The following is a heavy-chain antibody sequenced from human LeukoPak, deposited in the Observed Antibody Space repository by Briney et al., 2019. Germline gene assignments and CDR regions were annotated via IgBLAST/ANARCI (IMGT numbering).Heavy chain of an antibody. CDR3: ARARFYYYGSGIYGMDV. CDR1: GFTFSSYS. J-gene: IGHJ6*02. V-gene: IGHV3-21*04. Sequence: GGSLRLSCAASGFTFSSYSMNWVRQAPGKGLEWVSSISSSSSYIYYVDSVKGRFTISRDNSKNTLYLQMNSLRAEDTAVYYCARARFYYYGSGIYGMDVWGQGTTVTVS. CDR2: ISSSSSYI. D-gene: IGHD3-10*01.